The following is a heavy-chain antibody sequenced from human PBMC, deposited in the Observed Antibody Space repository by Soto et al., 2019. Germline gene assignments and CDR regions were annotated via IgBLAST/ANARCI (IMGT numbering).Heavy chain of an antibody. Sequence: SQTLSLTCSISGDSVSSNSAAWNWIRQSPSRGLEWLGRTYYRSKWYNDYAVSVKSRITINPDTSKNQFSLQLNSVTPEDTAVYYCARGYYYGSGSYYLDYYYYGMDVWGQGTTVTVSS. J-gene: IGHJ6*02. V-gene: IGHV6-1*01. CDR3: ARGYYYGSGSYYLDYYYYGMDV. D-gene: IGHD3-10*01. CDR1: GDSVSSNSAA. CDR2: TYYRSKWYN.